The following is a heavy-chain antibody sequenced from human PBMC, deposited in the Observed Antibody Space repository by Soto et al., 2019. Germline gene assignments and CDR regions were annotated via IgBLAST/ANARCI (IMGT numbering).Heavy chain of an antibody. CDR3: ARDFHSYDSSGSSGY. Sequence: GGSLRLSCAASAFSFSSYGMHWVRQAPGKGLEWVAFIWYDGGNKYYADSVKGRFTISRDNSKNTLYLQMNSLRAEDTAVYYCARDFHSYDSSGSSGYWGQGTLVTVSS. D-gene: IGHD3-22*01. CDR1: AFSFSSYG. J-gene: IGHJ4*02. V-gene: IGHV3-33*01. CDR2: IWYDGGNK.